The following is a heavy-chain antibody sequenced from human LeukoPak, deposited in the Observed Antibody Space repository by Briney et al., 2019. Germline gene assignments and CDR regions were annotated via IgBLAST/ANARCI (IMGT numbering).Heavy chain of an antibody. Sequence: PGGSLRLSCAASGFTFSSYGMHWVRQAPGKGLEWVAVISYDGSNKYYVDSVKGRFTISRDNSKNTLYLQMNSLRAEDTAVYYRAKAFAYWGQGTTVTVSS. CDR3: AKAFAY. CDR1: GFTFSSYG. J-gene: IGHJ6*02. V-gene: IGHV3-30*18. D-gene: IGHD3-10*01. CDR2: ISYDGSNK.